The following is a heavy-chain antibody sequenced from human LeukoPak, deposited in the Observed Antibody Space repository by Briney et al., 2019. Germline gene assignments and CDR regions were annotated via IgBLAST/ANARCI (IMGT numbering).Heavy chain of an antibody. CDR1: GYSSTNYC. CDR2: IDSSDSYT. CDR3: PRPFNSGLDY. D-gene: IGHD4-23*01. Sequence: GEALKISCNGSGYSSTNYCISWVRQMPGKGREWMGRIDSSDSYTNYSPSFQGHVTISADKSISTSYLQWSSLKASDTAIYYCPRPFNSGLDYWGQGSQVTVSS. J-gene: IGHJ4*02. V-gene: IGHV5-10-1*01.